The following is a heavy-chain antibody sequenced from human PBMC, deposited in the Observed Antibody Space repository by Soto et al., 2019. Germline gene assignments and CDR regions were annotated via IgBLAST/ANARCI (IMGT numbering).Heavy chain of an antibody. CDR1: GFTFSSYS. CDR3: ARDHSGGGHHYFDY. J-gene: IGHJ4*02. D-gene: IGHD2-15*01. V-gene: IGHV3-21*01. CDR2: ISSSSSYI. Sequence: GGSLRLSCAASGFTFSSYSMNWVRQAPGKGLEWVSSISSSSSYIYYADSVKGRFTISRDNAKNSLYLQMNSLRAEDTAVYYCARDHSGGGHHYFDYWGQGTLVTVSS.